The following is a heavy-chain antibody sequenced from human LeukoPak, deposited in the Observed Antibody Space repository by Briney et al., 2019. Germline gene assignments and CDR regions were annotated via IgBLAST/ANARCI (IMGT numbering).Heavy chain of an antibody. D-gene: IGHD3-10*01. CDR2: ISGSSEST. Sequence: PGGSLRLSCAASGFPFSRFAMTWVRQAPRKGLEWVSAISGSSESTNYADSVKGRVTLSRDNSQKTMYLQMKNRGAQVTDVDKSAKCRGGGGEYWHFDIWGRGILVTVSS. CDR1: GFPFSRFA. J-gene: IGHJ2*01. CDR3: AKCRGGGGEYWHFDI. V-gene: IGHV3-23*01.